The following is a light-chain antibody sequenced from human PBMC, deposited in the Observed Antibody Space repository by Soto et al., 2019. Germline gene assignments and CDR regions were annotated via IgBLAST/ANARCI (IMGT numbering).Light chain of an antibody. CDR2: GAS. J-gene: IGKJ4*01. CDR1: QSVSSN. V-gene: IGKV3-15*01. CDR3: QQYNTWPLT. Sequence: EIVMTQTPATLSVSPGERATLSCRASQSVSSNLAWYQHKPGQAASLLIHGASTRATGIPARFSGSGSVTEFTPTISIQPSEDLALSYDQQYNTWPLTIGGGTKVEIK.